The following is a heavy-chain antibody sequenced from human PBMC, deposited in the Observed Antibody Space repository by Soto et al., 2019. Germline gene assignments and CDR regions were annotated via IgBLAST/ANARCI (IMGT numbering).Heavy chain of an antibody. D-gene: IGHD3-10*01. CDR2: ISAYNGNT. J-gene: IGHJ3*02. Sequence: ASVKVSCKASGYTFTSYGISWVRQAPGQGLEWMGWISAYNGNTNYAQKLQGRVTMTTDTSTSTAYMELRSLRSDDTAVYYCASRITMVRGVSESDAFDIWGQGTMVTVSS. CDR1: GYTFTSYG. CDR3: ASRITMVRGVSESDAFDI. V-gene: IGHV1-18*01.